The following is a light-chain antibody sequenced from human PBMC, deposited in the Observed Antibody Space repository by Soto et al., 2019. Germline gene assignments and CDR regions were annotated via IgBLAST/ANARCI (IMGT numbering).Light chain of an antibody. V-gene: IGKV3-20*01. CDR3: QQYGNSPIT. Sequence: EIVLTQSPGTLSLYPGERATLSCRASQSVSSYLAWYQQKPGQAPRLLIYDASSRATGVPDRVSGSGSGTDFTLTINRLEPEDFAVYYCQQYGNSPITLGPGTRLEI. CDR2: DAS. CDR1: QSVSSY. J-gene: IGKJ5*01.